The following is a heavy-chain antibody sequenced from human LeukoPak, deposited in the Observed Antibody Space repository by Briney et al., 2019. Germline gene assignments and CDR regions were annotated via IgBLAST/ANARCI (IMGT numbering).Heavy chain of an antibody. J-gene: IGHJ6*02. D-gene: IGHD3-10*01. CDR1: GYTFTSYG. V-gene: IGHV1-18*01. CDR3: ARGYYGSGSYYWGGYYYYGMDV. Sequence: ASVKVSCKASGYTFTSYGISWVRQAPGQGLEWMGWISAYNGNTNYAQKLQGRVTMTTDTSTSTVYMELRSLRSDDTAVYYCARGYYGSGSYYWGGYYYYGMDVWGQGTTVTVS. CDR2: ISAYNGNT.